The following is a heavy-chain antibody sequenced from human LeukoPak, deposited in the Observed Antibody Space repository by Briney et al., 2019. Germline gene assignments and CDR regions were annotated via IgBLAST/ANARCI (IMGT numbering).Heavy chain of an antibody. CDR1: GFTFSSYA. CDR3: ARDRGIAAAGTTSDY. V-gene: IGHV3-30*04. J-gene: IGHJ4*02. CDR2: ISYDGSNK. D-gene: IGHD6-13*01. Sequence: GGSLRLSCAASGFTFSSYAMHWVRQAPGKGLEWVAVISYDGSNKYYADSVKGRFTISRDNAKNSLYLQMNSLRAEDTAVYYCARDRGIAAAGTTSDYWGQGTLVTVSS.